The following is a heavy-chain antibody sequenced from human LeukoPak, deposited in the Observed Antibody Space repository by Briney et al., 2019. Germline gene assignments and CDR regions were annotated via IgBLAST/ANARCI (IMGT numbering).Heavy chain of an antibody. D-gene: IGHD4-23*01. CDR2: ISYDGSNK. CDR3: ARGTTVVSAVDY. J-gene: IGHJ4*02. V-gene: IGHV3-30-3*01. Sequence: GGSLRLSCAASGFTFSSYAMHWVRQAPGKGLEWVAVISYDGSNKYYADSVKGRFTTSRDNSKNTLYLQMNSLRAEDTAVYYCARGTTVVSAVDYWGQGTLVTVSS. CDR1: GFTFSSYA.